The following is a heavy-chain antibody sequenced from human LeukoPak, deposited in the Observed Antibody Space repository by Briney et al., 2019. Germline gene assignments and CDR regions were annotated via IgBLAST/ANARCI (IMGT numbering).Heavy chain of an antibody. CDR2: INPNSGVT. CDR1: GYTFTDYL. CDR3: ARDRNGDGFAYFDY. D-gene: IGHD5-24*01. J-gene: IGHJ4*02. Sequence: GASVKVSCKASGYTFTDYLIHWVRQAPGQGLEWMGWINPNSGVTSSAQKFQGRVTMTRDTSISTAYMELRMLRSDDTAVYYCARDRNGDGFAYFDYWGQGTLVTVSS. V-gene: IGHV1-2*02.